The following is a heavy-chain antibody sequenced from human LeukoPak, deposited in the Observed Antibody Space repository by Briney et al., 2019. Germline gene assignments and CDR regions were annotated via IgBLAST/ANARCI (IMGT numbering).Heavy chain of an antibody. D-gene: IGHD3-22*01. Sequence: GGSLRLSCAASGFIFSSYAMSWVRQAPGKGQEWASAISGSGGSTYYADSVKGRFTISRDNSKNTLYLQMNSLRAEDTAVYYCAKDQYDSSIFDYWGQGTLVTVSS. J-gene: IGHJ4*02. V-gene: IGHV3-23*01. CDR2: ISGSGGST. CDR3: AKDQYDSSIFDY. CDR1: GFIFSSYA.